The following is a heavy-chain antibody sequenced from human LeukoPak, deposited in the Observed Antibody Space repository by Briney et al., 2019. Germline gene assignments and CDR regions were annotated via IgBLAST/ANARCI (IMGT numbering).Heavy chain of an antibody. V-gene: IGHV4-39*01. Sequence: PSETLSLTCTVSGGSISSSTYYWAWIRQPPGKGLEWIGSIYYSGTTYYNPSLKSRVTLSVDTSMNQFSLKLTSVTASDTPLYYCTRLGPDSGSYRYYFDYWGQGTLVTVSS. CDR1: GGSISSSTYY. J-gene: IGHJ4*02. CDR2: IYYSGTT. CDR3: TRLGPDSGSYRYYFDY. D-gene: IGHD1-26*01.